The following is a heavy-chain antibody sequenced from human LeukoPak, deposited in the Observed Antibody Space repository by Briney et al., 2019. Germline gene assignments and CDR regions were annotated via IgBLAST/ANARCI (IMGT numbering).Heavy chain of an antibody. CDR3: AKVLSRDTHLKRERSYQKSDY. CDR2: MNPNSGNT. V-gene: IGHV1-8*01. CDR1: GYTFTSYD. J-gene: IGHJ4*02. D-gene: IGHD1-1*01. Sequence: ASVKVSCKASGYTFTSYDINWVRQATGQGLEWMGWMNPNSGNTGYAQKFQGRVTMTRNTSISTAYMELSSLRAEDTAVYYCAKVLSRDTHLKRERSYQKSDYWGQGTLVTVSS.